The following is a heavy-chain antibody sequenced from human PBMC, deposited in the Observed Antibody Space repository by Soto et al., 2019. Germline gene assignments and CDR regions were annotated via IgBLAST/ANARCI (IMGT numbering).Heavy chain of an antibody. Sequence: GGSLRLSCAASGFTFSSYSMNWFRQAPGKGLGWVSYISSSSSTIYYADSVKGRFTISRDNAKNSLYLQMNSLRAEDTAVYYCARDLKYYDFWSGYPSGVWGKGTTVTVSS. J-gene: IGHJ6*04. D-gene: IGHD3-3*01. CDR2: ISSSSSTI. CDR1: GFTFSSYS. V-gene: IGHV3-48*01. CDR3: ARDLKYYDFWSGYPSGV.